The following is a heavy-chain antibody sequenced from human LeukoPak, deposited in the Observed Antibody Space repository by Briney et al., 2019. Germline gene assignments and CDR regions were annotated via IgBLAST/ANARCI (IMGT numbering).Heavy chain of an antibody. CDR3: ARGLGDPLIRLFDP. CDR1: GFTFSSYA. J-gene: IGHJ5*02. V-gene: IGHV3-23*01. D-gene: IGHD1-26*01. Sequence: GGSLRLSCAASGFTFSSYAMSWLRQAPGKGLEWVSGISGSGDITYYADSVKGRFTMSRDNSKNTLYLQMNSLKAEDTALYFCARGLGDPLIRLFDPWGQGTLVTVSS. CDR2: ISGSGDIT.